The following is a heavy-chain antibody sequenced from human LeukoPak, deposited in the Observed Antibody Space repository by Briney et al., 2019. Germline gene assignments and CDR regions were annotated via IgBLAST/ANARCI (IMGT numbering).Heavy chain of an antibody. CDR2: ISGSGGST. D-gene: IGHD3-10*01. J-gene: IGHJ5*02. CDR3: VRDFLGESGAGGP. CDR1: GFTFSSYA. V-gene: IGHV3-23*01. Sequence: GGSLRLSCAASGFTFSSYAMSWVRQAPGKGLEWVSAISGSGGSTYYADSVKGRFTISRDNSKNTLYLQMDSLRDEDTAVYYCVRDFLGESGAGGPWGQGTLVTVSS.